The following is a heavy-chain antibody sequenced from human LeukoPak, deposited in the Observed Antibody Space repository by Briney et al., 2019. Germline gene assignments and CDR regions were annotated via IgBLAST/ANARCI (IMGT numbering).Heavy chain of an antibody. J-gene: IGHJ6*04. CDR2: INPNSGGT. V-gene: IGHV1-2*02. Sequence: GXXXTXXYMXWVRQAPGQGLEXXGWINPNSGGTNYAQKFQGRVTMTRDTAISTAYMEVRRLRYDDTAVYYCEXXXXXXXXXXXXXXXXXXVWGKGTXXTVSS. CDR3: EXXXXXXXXXXXXXXXXXXV. CDR1: GXXXTXXY.